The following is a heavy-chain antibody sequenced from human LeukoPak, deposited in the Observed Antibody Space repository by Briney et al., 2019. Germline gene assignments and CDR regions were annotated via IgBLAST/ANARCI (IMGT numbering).Heavy chain of an antibody. CDR2: ISYDGSNK. D-gene: IGHD2-21*02. V-gene: IGHV3-30*18. CDR1: GFTFSSYG. Sequence: GGSLRLSCAASGFTFSSYGMHWVRQAPGKGLEWVAVISYDGSNKYYADSVKGRFTISGDNSKNTLYLQMNSLRAEDTAVYYCAKATAGFDYWGQGTLVTVSS. CDR3: AKATAGFDY. J-gene: IGHJ4*02.